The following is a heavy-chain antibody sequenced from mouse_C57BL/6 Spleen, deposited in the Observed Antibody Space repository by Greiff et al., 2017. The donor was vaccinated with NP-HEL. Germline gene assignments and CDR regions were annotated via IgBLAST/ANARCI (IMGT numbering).Heavy chain of an antibody. CDR2: IYPGDGDT. Sequence: VQLQQSGAELVKPGASVKISCKASGYAFSSYWMNWVKQRPGKGLEWIGQIYPGDGDTNYNGKFKGKATLTADKSSSTAYMQLSSLTSEDSAVYFCARSGTTVLAVRGFDYWGQGTTLTVSS. CDR1: GYAFSSYW. J-gene: IGHJ2*01. V-gene: IGHV1-80*01. D-gene: IGHD1-1*01. CDR3: ARSGTTVLAVRGFDY.